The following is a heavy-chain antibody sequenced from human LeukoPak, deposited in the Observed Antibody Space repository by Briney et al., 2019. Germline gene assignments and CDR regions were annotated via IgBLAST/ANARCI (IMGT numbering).Heavy chain of an antibody. J-gene: IGHJ4*02. V-gene: IGHV3-20*04. Sequence: GGSLRLSCTASGFAFDEHGMTWVRQVPGKGLEWVSGINWSGGSTGYADPLRGRFTISRDNAKNSLYLQMDSLRAEDTALYYCARAPITSPFYFDYWGQGTPVTVSS. CDR3: ARAPITSPFYFDY. D-gene: IGHD2-2*01. CDR2: INWSGGST. CDR1: GFAFDEHG.